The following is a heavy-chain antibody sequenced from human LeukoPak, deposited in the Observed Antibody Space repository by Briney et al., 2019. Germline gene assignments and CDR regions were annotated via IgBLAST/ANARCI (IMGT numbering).Heavy chain of an antibody. V-gene: IGHV4-30-4*02. J-gene: IGHJ6*02. CDR1: GGSISSGDYY. Sequence: SETLSLTCTVSGGSISSGDYYWSWIRQPPGKGLEWIGYIYYSGSTYYNPSLKSRVTISVDTSKNQFSLKLSSVTAADTAVYYCARVPPSLSYYGMDVWGQGTTVTVSS. CDR2: IYYSGST. CDR3: ARVPPSLSYYGMDV.